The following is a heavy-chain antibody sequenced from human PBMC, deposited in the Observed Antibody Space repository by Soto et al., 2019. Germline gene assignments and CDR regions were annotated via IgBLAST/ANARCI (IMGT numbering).Heavy chain of an antibody. CDR2: ITGTSAFT. CDR3: ARDNLAFQGAFDL. J-gene: IGHJ4*01. Sequence: VQLVQSGGGPVKPGGSLRLSCAASGFIFSDFQLNWVRQAPGRGLEWLSSITGTSAFTHYAGSIEGRFTISRDNPNNLLFLQMDNLRPEDTAVYYCARDNLAFQGAFDLWGHGTLVTVSS. CDR1: GFIFSDFQ. D-gene: IGHD3-16*01. V-gene: IGHV3-21*02.